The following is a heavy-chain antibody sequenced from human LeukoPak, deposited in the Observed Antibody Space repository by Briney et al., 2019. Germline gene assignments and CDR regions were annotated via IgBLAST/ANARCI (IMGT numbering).Heavy chain of an antibody. D-gene: IGHD2-21*02. J-gene: IGHJ4*02. CDR1: GFTFSNTW. CDR3: AKEPDAYCGGDCYSYFDY. Sequence: GGCLSLSCAASGFTFSNTWMSWVRQAPGKGLEWVSRIKSKTDGGTTDYAAPVKGRFTISRDNSKNTLYLQMNSLRAEDTAVHYCAKEPDAYCGGDCYSYFDYWGQGTLVTVSS. V-gene: IGHV3-15*01. CDR2: IKSKTDGGTT.